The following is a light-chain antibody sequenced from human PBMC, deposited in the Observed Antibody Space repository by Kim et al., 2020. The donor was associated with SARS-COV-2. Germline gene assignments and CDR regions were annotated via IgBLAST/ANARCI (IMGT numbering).Light chain of an antibody. CDR2: GKN. CDR1: SLRSYY. V-gene: IGLV3-19*01. J-gene: IGLJ1*01. CDR3: NSRDNSGNHHYV. Sequence: SSELTPDPAVSVALGQTVRITCQGDSLRSYYASWYQQKPGQAPVLVIYGKNNRPSGIPDRFSGSSSGNTASLTITGAQAEDEADYYCNSRDNSGNHHYVF.